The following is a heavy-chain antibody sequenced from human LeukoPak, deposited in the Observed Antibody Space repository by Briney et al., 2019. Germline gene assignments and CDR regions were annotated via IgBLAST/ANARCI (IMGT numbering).Heavy chain of an antibody. CDR2: IYYSGST. CDR3: ARQVQPYDFWSGYYAFDY. J-gene: IGHJ4*02. CDR1: GRSISSYY. V-gene: IGHV4-59*07. D-gene: IGHD3-3*01. Sequence: PSDTLSLTCTVSGRSISSYYWSWIRQPPGKGVEWLGYIYYSGSTNYNPSLKSRVTISVDTSKNQFSLKLSSVTAADTAVYYCARQVQPYDFWSGYYAFDYWGQGTLVTVSS.